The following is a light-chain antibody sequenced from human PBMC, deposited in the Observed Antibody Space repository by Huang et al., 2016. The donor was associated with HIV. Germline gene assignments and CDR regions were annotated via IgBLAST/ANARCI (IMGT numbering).Light chain of an antibody. V-gene: IGKV3-11*01. J-gene: IGKJ5*01. Sequence: EIVLTQSPATLSLSPGERATLSCRASQSVSTYLAWYQQKPGQAPRLLIYDASIRATGIPARFSGSVSGTDFTLTISSLEPEDFAVYYCHQRSNWPPSITFGQGTRLEIK. CDR3: HQRSNWPPSIT. CDR1: QSVSTY. CDR2: DAS.